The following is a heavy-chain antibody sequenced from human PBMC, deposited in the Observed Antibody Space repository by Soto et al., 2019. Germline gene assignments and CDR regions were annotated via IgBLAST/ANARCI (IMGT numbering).Heavy chain of an antibody. Sequence: QVQLQESGPGLVKPSQTLSLTCTVSGGPISSGDYYWSWIRQPPGKGLEWIGYIYYSGSTYYNPSLKSRVTISVDTSKNQFSLKLSSVTAADTAVYYCARDPRYCSGGSCSNRWGQGTLVTVSS. V-gene: IGHV4-30-4*01. CDR3: ARDPRYCSGGSCSNR. CDR1: GGPISSGDYY. J-gene: IGHJ4*02. CDR2: IYYSGST. D-gene: IGHD2-15*01.